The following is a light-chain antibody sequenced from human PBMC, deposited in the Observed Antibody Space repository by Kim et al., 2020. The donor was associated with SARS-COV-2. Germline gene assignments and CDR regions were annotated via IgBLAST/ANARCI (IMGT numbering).Light chain of an antibody. J-gene: IGKJ4*01. V-gene: IGKV3-20*01. CDR3: QQYGSSPLT. CDR2: GAS. Sequence: LLPGESTTATCRGSQRITSNYLAWYQQKPCQAPRLLIYGASSRATGIPDRFSGSGSETDFTLTISRLDPEDFAVYYCQQYGSSPLTFGGGTKVEI. CDR1: QRITSNY.